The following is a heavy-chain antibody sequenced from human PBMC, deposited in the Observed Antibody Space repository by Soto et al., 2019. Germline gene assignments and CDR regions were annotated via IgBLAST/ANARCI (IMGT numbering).Heavy chain of an antibody. J-gene: IGHJ6*02. CDR1: GYTFTSYA. CDR3: ARILYYYGMDV. Sequence: ASVKVSCTASGYTFTSYAMHWVRQAPGQRLEWMGWINAGNGNTKYSQKFQGRVTITRDTSASTAYMELSSLRSEDTAVYHCARILYYYGMDVWGQGTTVTVSS. V-gene: IGHV1-3*01. CDR2: INAGNGNT.